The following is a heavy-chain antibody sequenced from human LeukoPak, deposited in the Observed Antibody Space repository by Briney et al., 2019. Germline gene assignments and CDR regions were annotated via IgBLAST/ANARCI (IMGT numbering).Heavy chain of an antibody. V-gene: IGHV1-18*01. CDR2: ISGYNGNT. Sequence: ASVKVSCKASGYSFTSYGISWVRQAPGQGLEWMGWISGYNGNTNYAQKFQGRVTMTTDTSTSTAYMELRSLRSDDTAVYYCARGEWVVTYRPSYDVFDIWGQGTMVPVSS. CDR1: GYSFTSYG. CDR3: ARGEWVVTYRPSYDVFDI. D-gene: IGHD4-23*01. J-gene: IGHJ3*02.